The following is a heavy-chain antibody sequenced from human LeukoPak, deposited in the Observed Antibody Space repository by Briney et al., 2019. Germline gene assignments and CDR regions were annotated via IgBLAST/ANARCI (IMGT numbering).Heavy chain of an antibody. J-gene: IGHJ4*02. V-gene: IGHV4-39*01. CDR1: RVSLSSSSYY. D-gene: IGHD3-10*01. Sequence: SETLSLTCSVSRVSLSSSSYYWGWIRQAPGEGLEWIGTIYYDGTTYYNASLTSRVTISVDTSRKQFSLKLSSVTAADTAIYYCARHDVWFGELGYFYQWGQGTLVTVSS. CDR3: ARHDVWFGELGYFYQ. CDR2: IYYDGTT.